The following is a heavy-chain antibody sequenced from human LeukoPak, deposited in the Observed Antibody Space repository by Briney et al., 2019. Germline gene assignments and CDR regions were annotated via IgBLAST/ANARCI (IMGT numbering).Heavy chain of an antibody. CDR1: GGSISSDYY. Sequence: SQTLSLTCTVSGGSISSDYYWVWIRQPPGKGLEWIGSIYHSVSTYYHPSLKSRVTISVDTSRNQFSLKLSSVTAADTAAYYCASTFRLLDAFYTWGQGTMVTASS. D-gene: IGHD2/OR15-2a*01. V-gene: IGHV4-38-2*02. CDR3: ASTFRLLDAFYT. CDR2: IYHSVST. J-gene: IGHJ3*02.